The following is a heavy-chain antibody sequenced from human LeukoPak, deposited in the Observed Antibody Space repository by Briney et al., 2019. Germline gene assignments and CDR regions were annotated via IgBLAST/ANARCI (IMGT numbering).Heavy chain of an antibody. V-gene: IGHV3-9*03. D-gene: IGHD6-19*01. CDR2: ISWYSVNI. CDR1: GFTFDDYA. J-gene: IGHJ4*02. CDR3: AKDRGSSGWGPDY. Sequence: GGSLRLSCAASGFTFDDYAKHWARHAPGKGLEWVSGISWYSVNIGYADSVKGRFTISRDNAKNSLYLQMNSLRAEDMALYYCAKDRGSSGWGPDYWGQGTLVTVSS.